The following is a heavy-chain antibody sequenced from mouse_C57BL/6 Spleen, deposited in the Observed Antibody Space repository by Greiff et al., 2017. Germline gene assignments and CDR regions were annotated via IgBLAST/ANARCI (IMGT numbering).Heavy chain of an antibody. CDR2: IWTGGGT. CDR1: GFSLTSYA. J-gene: IGHJ4*01. Sequence: VKLQESGPGLVAPSQSLSITCTVSGFSLTSYAISWVRQPPGKGLEWLGVIWTGGGTNYNSALKSRLSISKDNSKSQVFLKMNSLQTDDTARYYCARETTVVATDYAMDYWGQGTSVTVSS. V-gene: IGHV2-9-1*01. D-gene: IGHD1-1*01. CDR3: ARETTVVATDYAMDY.